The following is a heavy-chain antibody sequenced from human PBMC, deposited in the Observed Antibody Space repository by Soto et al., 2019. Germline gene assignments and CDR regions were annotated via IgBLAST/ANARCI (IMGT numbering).Heavy chain of an antibody. V-gene: IGHV1-69*01. CDR3: ARSQGSSTSLEIYYYYYYGMDV. Sequence: QLQLVQSGAEVKKPGSSVKVSCKASGGTFGSYAISWVRQAPGQGLEWRGGVIPIPGTANYAQKFQGRVTIAADESTSTAYMELSSLRSEDTAVYYCARSQGSSTSLEIYYYYYYGMDVWGQGTTVTVSS. J-gene: IGHJ6*02. CDR2: VIPIPGTA. D-gene: IGHD2-2*01. CDR1: GGTFGSYA.